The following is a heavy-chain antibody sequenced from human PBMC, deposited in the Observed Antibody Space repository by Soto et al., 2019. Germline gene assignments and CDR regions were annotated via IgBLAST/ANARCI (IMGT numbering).Heavy chain of an antibody. J-gene: IGHJ4*02. Sequence: GASVKVSCKASGYTFTSYGISWVRQAPGQGLEWMGWISAYNGNTNYAQKLQGRVTMTKDTSTSTAYMELRGLRSDDTAVYYCASGYYGGPVDYWGQGTLVTVSS. CDR2: ISAYNGNT. D-gene: IGHD4-17*01. CDR3: ASGYYGGPVDY. CDR1: GYTFTSYG. V-gene: IGHV1-18*01.